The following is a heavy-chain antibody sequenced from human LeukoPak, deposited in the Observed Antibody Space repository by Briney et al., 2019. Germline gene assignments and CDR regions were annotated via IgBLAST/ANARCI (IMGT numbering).Heavy chain of an antibody. Sequence: PGGSLRLSCAASRFSLSNYVMHWVRQAPGKGLEWVAYIRFDGSKKNFADSVKGRFTISRDNSKNTLYLQMNSLRAEDTAVYFCAKERHDYGNHYYMDVWGKGTTVTVSS. CDR1: RFSLSNYV. CDR2: IRFDGSKK. CDR3: AKERHDYGNHYYMDV. D-gene: IGHD4-17*01. J-gene: IGHJ6*03. V-gene: IGHV3-30*02.